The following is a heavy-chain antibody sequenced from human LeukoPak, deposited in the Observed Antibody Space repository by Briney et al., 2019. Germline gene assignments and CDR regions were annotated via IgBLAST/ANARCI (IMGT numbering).Heavy chain of an antibody. V-gene: IGHV1-2*02. CDR2: MNPNSGGT. J-gene: IGHJ3*02. Sequence: ASVKVSCKASGYTFTGYYLHWVRQAPGRGLEWMGWMNPNSGGTNYAQHFKGRVTMTRDTSISTAYMDLRRLRSRARAEYYCGRDHGGGTLDMWGQGTMVTVSS. CDR3: GRDHGGGTLDM. D-gene: IGHD3-16*01. CDR1: GYTFTGYY.